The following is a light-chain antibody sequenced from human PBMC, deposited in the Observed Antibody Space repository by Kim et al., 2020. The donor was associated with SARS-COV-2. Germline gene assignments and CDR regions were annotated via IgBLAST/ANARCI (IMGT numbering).Light chain of an antibody. CDR3: QHSYSTPPEFT. CDR2: AAS. J-gene: IGKJ2*01. Sequence: QMTQSPSSLSASVGDRVTITCRASQSISTYLNWYQQKPGKAPKLLIYAASTLYSGVPSRFSGSGSGTDFTLTINSLQPEDFATYYCQHSYSTPPEFTFGQVTKLGI. V-gene: IGKV1-39*01. CDR1: QSISTY.